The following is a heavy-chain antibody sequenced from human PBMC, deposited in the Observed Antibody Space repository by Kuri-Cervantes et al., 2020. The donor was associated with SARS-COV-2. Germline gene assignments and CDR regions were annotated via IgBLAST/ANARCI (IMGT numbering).Heavy chain of an antibody. CDR2: INSDGSST. CDR3: ARVPSITMVRGANSYGMDV. D-gene: IGHD3-10*01. J-gene: IGHJ6*02. V-gene: IGHV3-74*01. CDR1: RFTFSSHG. Sequence: LSLTCAAFRFTFSSHGMHWVRQAPGKGLVWVSRINSDGSSTSYADSVKGRFTISRDNAKNTLYLQMNSLRAEDTAVYYCARVPSITMVRGANSYGMDVWGQGTTVTVSS.